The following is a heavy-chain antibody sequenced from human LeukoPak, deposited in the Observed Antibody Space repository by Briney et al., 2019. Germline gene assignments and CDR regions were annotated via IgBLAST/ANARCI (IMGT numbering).Heavy chain of an antibody. J-gene: IGHJ4*02. V-gene: IGHV4-34*01. CDR3: AGGRTYYYGSGSYSY. CDR2: INHSGST. CDR1: GGSFSGYY. D-gene: IGHD3-10*01. Sequence: SETLSLTCAVYGGSFSGYYWSWIRQPPGKGLEWIGEINHSGSTNYNPSLKSRVTISVDTSKNQFSLKLSSVTAADTAVYYCAGGRTYYYGSGSYSYWGQGTLVTVSS.